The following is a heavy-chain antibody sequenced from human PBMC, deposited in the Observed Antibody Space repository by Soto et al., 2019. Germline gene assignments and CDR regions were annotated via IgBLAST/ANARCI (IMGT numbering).Heavy chain of an antibody. Sequence: SATLSLTCVVSGDSLSSSSDYWGWIRKTPGKGVEWIGGIYYSGRTYYNPSFKSRVTISIDTSKNQFSLKLSSVTATDTAVYDCARQRTTVVTQAYFDHWGQGALVTVSA. CDR3: ARQRTTVVTQAYFDH. CDR2: IYYSGRT. J-gene: IGHJ4*02. D-gene: IGHD2-21*02. CDR1: GDSLSSSSDY. V-gene: IGHV4-39*01.